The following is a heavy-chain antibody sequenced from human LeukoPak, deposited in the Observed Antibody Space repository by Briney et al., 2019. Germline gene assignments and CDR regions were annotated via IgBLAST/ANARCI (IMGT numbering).Heavy chain of an antibody. J-gene: IGHJ4*02. CDR3: AREWNYYGSGSPQGY. D-gene: IGHD3-10*01. CDR1: GNYW. Sequence: PGGSLRLSCAASGNYWMHWVRQAPGKGLVWVSHINSDGSWTSYADSVKGRFTISRDNSKNTLYLQMNSLRAEDTAVYYCAREWNYYGSGSPQGYWGQGTLVTVS. CDR2: INSDGSWT. V-gene: IGHV3-74*01.